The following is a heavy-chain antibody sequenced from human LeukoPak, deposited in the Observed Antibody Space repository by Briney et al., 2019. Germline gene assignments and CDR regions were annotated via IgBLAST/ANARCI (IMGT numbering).Heavy chain of an antibody. CDR3: ARVVGVDFDY. V-gene: IGHV4-59*08. Sequence: SETLSLTCTVSGGSISSYYWSWIRQPPGKGLEWIGYIYYSGSTNYNPSLKSRVTISVDTSKNQFSLKLSSVTAADTAVYYCARVVGVDFDYWGQGTLVTVSS. CDR2: IYYSGST. D-gene: IGHD1-26*01. CDR1: GGSISSYY. J-gene: IGHJ4*02.